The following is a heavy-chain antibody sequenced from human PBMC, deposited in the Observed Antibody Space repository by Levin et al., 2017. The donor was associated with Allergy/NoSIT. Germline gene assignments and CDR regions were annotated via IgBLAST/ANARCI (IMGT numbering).Heavy chain of an antibody. J-gene: IGHJ5*02. CDR3: ASITMVRGVMAWFDP. CDR2: IIPIFGTA. D-gene: IGHD3-10*01. V-gene: IGHV1-69*13. CDR1: GGTFSSYA. Sequence: GASVKVSCKASGGTFSSYAISWVRQAPGQGLEWMGGIIPIFGTANYAQKFQGRVTITADESTSTAYMELSSLRSEDTAVYYCASITMVRGVMAWFDPWGQGTLVTVSS.